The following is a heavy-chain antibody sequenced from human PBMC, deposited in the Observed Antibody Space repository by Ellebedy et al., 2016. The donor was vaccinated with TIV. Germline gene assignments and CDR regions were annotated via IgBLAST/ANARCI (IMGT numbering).Heavy chain of an antibody. CDR3: ARHLLVDFYGSGNSPYWYFDL. D-gene: IGHD3-10*01. CDR1: GASITNSY. Sequence: SETLSLTXTVSGASITNSYWSWLRQPPGKGLEYLGYIYHRGSTNYSPSLKGRVTMSIDTSKNQFSLKLSSVTAADTALYYCARHLLVDFYGSGNSPYWYFDLWGRGTLVPVSS. J-gene: IGHJ2*01. V-gene: IGHV4-59*08. CDR2: IYHRGST.